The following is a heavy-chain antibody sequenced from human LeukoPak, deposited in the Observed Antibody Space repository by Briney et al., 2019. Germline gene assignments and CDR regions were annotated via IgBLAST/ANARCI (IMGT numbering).Heavy chain of an antibody. V-gene: IGHV3-74*01. CDR2: INSDGSST. J-gene: IGHJ4*02. D-gene: IGHD3-3*01. Sequence: GGSLRLSCAASGFTFSSYWMHWVRQAPGKGLVWVSRINSDGSSTSYADSVKSRFTISRDNAKNTLYLQMNSLRAEDTAVYYCARIRFLEWQKNDYWGQGTLVTVSS. CDR3: ARIRFLEWQKNDY. CDR1: GFTFSSYW.